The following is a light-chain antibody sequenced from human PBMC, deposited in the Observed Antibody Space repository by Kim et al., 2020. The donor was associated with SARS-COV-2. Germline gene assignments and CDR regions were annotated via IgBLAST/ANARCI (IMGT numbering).Light chain of an antibody. CDR2: AAS. J-gene: IGKJ2*01. CDR1: QSVGSK. V-gene: IGKV3-15*01. Sequence: PGERATLSGRSSQSVGSKLAWYQQRPGQAPRLLIYAASTRATGIPARFSGSGSGTEFTLTISSLQSEDFALYYCQQYNTWPPVYTFGQGTKLEIK. CDR3: QQYNTWPPVYT.